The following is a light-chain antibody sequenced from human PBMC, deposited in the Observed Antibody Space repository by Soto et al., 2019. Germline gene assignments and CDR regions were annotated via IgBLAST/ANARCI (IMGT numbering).Light chain of an antibody. CDR2: KAT. CDR3: QQYHDFQYT. CDR1: QSIGSG. V-gene: IGKV1-5*03. Sequence: DFQMTQSPSTLSASVGDGVTITCRASQSIGSGLAWYQQQPGKAPKLLIYKATNLQRGVSPRFSGSGSGTDFSLTISSLQPADSATYYCQQYHDFQYTFGQGTKLEI. J-gene: IGKJ2*01.